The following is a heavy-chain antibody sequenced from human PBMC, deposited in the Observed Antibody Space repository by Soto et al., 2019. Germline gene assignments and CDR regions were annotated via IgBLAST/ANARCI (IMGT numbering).Heavy chain of an antibody. CDR2: IYYSGST. CDR3: AREMVVAANGAGYFDL. V-gene: IGHV4-31*03. Sequence: QVQLQESGPGLVKPSQTLSLTCTVSGGSISSGGYYWRWIRQHPGKGLEWIGYIYYSGSTYYNPSLKSRVTISVDTSKNQFSLKLSSVTAADTAVYYCAREMVVAANGAGYFDLWGRGTLVTVSS. D-gene: IGHD2-15*01. J-gene: IGHJ2*01. CDR1: GGSISSGGYY.